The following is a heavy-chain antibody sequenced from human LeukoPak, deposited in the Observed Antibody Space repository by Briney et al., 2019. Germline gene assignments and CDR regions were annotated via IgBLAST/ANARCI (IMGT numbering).Heavy chain of an antibody. D-gene: IGHD6-13*01. Sequence: GASVKVSCKASGYTFTGYYMHWVRQAPGQGLEWMGWINPNSGGTNYAQKFQGRVTMTRDTSISTAYMELSRLRSDDTAVYYCARDMPAGIYAFDIWGQGTMVTVSS. J-gene: IGHJ3*02. CDR2: INPNSGGT. V-gene: IGHV1-2*02. CDR1: GYTFTGYY. CDR3: ARDMPAGIYAFDI.